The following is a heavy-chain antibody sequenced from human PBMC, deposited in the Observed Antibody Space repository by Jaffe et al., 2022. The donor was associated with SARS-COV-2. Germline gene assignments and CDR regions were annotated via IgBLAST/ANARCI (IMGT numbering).Heavy chain of an antibody. J-gene: IGHJ6*02. CDR1: GFTFSSYA. CDR3: AKNERDLNYYYYYYGMDV. CDR2: INDTGGST. Sequence: EQLLESGGGLVQPGGSLRLSCAASGFTFSSYAMSWVRQAPGKGLDWVSTINDTGGSTYYADSVKGRFTISRDNSKNTLYLQVNSLRAEDTAVYYCAKNERDLNYYYYYYGMDVWGQGTTVTVSS. D-gene: IGHD6-25*01. V-gene: IGHV3-23*01.